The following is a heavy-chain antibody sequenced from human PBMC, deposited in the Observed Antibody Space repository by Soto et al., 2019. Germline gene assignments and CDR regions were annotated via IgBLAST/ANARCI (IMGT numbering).Heavy chain of an antibody. J-gene: IGHJ6*02. D-gene: IGHD5-12*01. CDR1: GFTFDDYT. CDR3: AKGGYGGNAYGMDV. Sequence: GGSLRLSCAASGFTFDDYTMHWVRQAPGKGLEWVSLISWDGGSTYYADSVKGRFTISRDNSKNSLYLQMNSLRTEDTALYYCAKGGYGGNAYGMDVWGQGTTVTVSS. CDR2: ISWDGGST. V-gene: IGHV3-43*01.